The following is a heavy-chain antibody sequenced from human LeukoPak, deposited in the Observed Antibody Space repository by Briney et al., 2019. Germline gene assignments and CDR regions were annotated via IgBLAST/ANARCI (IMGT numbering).Heavy chain of an antibody. CDR1: AGSISSYY. V-gene: IGHV4-59*01. Sequence: SETLSLTCTVSAGSISSYYWNWIRQPPGKGLEWIGYIYYSGSTNYNPSLKSRVTISVDTSKNQFSLKLRSVTAADTAVYYCARVTGYVIEDYFDYWGQGTLVTVSS. CDR3: ARVTGYVIEDYFDY. J-gene: IGHJ4*02. CDR2: IYYSGST. D-gene: IGHD3-22*01.